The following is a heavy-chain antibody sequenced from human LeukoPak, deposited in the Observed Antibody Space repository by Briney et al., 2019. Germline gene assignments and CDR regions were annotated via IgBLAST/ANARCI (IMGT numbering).Heavy chain of an antibody. CDR3: ARHWSHSVAQFGRSFWFDP. Sequence: SETLSLTCIVSGGSISGYYWSWIRQPAGKGLEWIGHMDTSGHTNYNSSLMRRVTMSVDTSKNQFSLRLTSVTAADTAVYYCARHWSHSVAQFGRSFWFDPWGQGTLVTVSS. CDR2: MDTSGHT. V-gene: IGHV4-4*07. J-gene: IGHJ5*02. CDR1: GGSISGYY. D-gene: IGHD2-15*01.